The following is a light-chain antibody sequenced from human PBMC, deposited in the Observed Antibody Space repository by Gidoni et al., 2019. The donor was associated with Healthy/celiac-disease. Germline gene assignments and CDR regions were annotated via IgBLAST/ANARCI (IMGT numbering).Light chain of an antibody. J-gene: IGKJ1*01. CDR3: QKYNSAPRT. CDR1: QCISNY. V-gene: IGKV1-27*01. CDR2: AAS. Sequence: DIQMPQSPSSLSASVGDRVTITCRASQCISNYLAWYQQKPGKVPKLLIYAASTLQSGVPSRFSGSGSGTDFTLTISSLQPEDVANYYCQKYNSAPRTFGQGTKVEIK.